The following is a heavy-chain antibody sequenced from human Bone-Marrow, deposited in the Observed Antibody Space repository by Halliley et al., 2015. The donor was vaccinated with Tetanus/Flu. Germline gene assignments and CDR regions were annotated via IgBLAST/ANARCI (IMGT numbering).Heavy chain of an antibody. CDR3: LRALSGDIRYFDL. Sequence: WLGRTFYKSKWYNEYAVSVRGRIFINPDTSKNQFSLQLNSVTPEDTAVYYCLRALSGDIRYFDLWGRGTLVTVSS. D-gene: IGHD7-27*01. CDR2: TFYKSKWYN. J-gene: IGHJ2*01. V-gene: IGHV6-1*01.